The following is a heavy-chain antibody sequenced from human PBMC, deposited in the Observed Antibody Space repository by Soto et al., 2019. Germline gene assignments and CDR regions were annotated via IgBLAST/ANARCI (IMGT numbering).Heavy chain of an antibody. Sequence: ASVKVSCKASGYTFTGYYMHWVRQAPGQGLEWMGIINPSGGSTSYAQKFQGRVTMTRDTSTSTVYMELSSLRSEDTAVYYCARDRAHYDILTGYYNRYYFDYWGQGTLVTVSS. J-gene: IGHJ4*02. CDR2: INPSGGST. D-gene: IGHD3-9*01. V-gene: IGHV1-46*01. CDR1: GYTFTGYY. CDR3: ARDRAHYDILTGYYNRYYFDY.